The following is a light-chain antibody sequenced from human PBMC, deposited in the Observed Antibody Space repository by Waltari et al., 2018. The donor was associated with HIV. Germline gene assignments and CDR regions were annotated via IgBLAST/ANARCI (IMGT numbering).Light chain of an antibody. CDR3: HAWDRCVV. V-gene: IGLV3-1*01. Sequence: SYELTQPPSVSVSPGQTDSITCSGDQLGDKVVCWYQQRPGQSPVLVMYHDSSPPSGIPARFSGSNSGNTATLTIPGTQSMDEAYYYCHAWDRCVVFGCGTQLTVL. J-gene: IGLJ2*01. CDR1: QLGDKV. CDR2: HDS.